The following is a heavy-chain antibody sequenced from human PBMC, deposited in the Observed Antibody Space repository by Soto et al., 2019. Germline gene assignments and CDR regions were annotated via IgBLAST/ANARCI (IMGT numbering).Heavy chain of an antibody. CDR2: IIPIFGTA. CDR1: GGTFSSYA. Sequence: SVKVSCKASGGTFSSYAISWVRQAPGQGLEWMGGIIPIFGTANYAQKFQGRVTITADKSTSTAYMELSSLRSEDTAVYYCARDKYYYDSSGILPPYYYYGMDVWGQGTTVTVS. V-gene: IGHV1-69*06. CDR3: ARDKYYYDSSGILPPYYYYGMDV. J-gene: IGHJ6*02. D-gene: IGHD3-22*01.